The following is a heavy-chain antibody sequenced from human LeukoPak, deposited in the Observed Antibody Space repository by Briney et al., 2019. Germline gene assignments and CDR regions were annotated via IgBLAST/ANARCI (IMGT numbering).Heavy chain of an antibody. CDR1: GFTFSSYG. Sequence: GGSLRLSCAASGFTFSSYGMHWVRQAPGKGLEWVAVIRYDGSNKSYADSVKGRFTISRDNSKNTLYLQMNSLRAEDTAVYYCARARKSGGITMIRGVKDRGWFDPWGQGTLVTVSS. CDR3: ARARKSGGITMIRGVKDRGWFDP. J-gene: IGHJ5*02. D-gene: IGHD3-10*01. CDR2: IRYDGSNK. V-gene: IGHV3-30*02.